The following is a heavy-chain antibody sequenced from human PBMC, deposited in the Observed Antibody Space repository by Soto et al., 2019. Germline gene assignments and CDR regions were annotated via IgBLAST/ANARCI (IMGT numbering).Heavy chain of an antibody. CDR3: ASSRSWYDYFPH. Sequence: QVQLVQSGAEVKKPGSSVKVSCKASGGTFSSYAISWVRQAPGQGLEWMGGIIPIFGTANYAKKFQGRVTIPADESTSTAYMELSSLRSEDTAVYFYASSRSWYDYFPHWGQGTLVTVSS. V-gene: IGHV1-69*12. CDR2: IIPIFGTA. D-gene: IGHD6-13*01. J-gene: IGHJ1*01. CDR1: GGTFSSYA.